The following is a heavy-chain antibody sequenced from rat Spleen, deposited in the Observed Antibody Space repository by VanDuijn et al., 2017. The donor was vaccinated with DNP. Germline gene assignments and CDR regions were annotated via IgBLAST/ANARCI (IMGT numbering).Heavy chain of an antibody. CDR2: MSSGGST. CDR3: ARDLIIRDTTSAMDV. V-gene: IGHV2-6*01. J-gene: IGHJ4*01. D-gene: IGHD4-3*01. Sequence: QVQLKESGPGLVQPSQTLSLTCTVSGFSLTSYTVSWVRQPPGKGLKWIAAMSSGGSTYYNSALKSRLSISRDTSKSQVFLKMNSLQTDDTGTYYCARDLIIRDTTSAMDVWGQGTSVTVSS. CDR1: GFSLTSYT.